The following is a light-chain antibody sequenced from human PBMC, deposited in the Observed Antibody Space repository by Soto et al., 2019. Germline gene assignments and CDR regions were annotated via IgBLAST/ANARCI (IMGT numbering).Light chain of an antibody. CDR1: QTVSSSF. V-gene: IGKV3-20*01. J-gene: IGKJ2*01. Sequence: ENVLTQSPDTLSLSPGERATLSCRASQTVSSSFLAWYQQKPGQAPRLLINGSSSRASGIPDRFSGSGSGTDFTLTISRLEPEDFAVYYCQQYSSSPYNFGQGTKLEIK. CDR2: GSS. CDR3: QQYSSSPYN.